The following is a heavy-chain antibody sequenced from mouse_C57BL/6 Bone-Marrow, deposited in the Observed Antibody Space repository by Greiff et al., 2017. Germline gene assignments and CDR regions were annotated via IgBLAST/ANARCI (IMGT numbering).Heavy chain of an antibody. CDR3: AQRDLRQLRPHYYAMDY. Sequence: VQLQQSVAELVRPGASVKLSCTASGFNIKNTYMHWVKQRPEQGLEWIGRIDPANGNTKYAPKFQGKATITADTSSNTAYLQLSSLTSEDTAIYYCAQRDLRQLRPHYYAMDYWGQGTSVTVSS. CDR2: IDPANGNT. J-gene: IGHJ4*01. CDR1: GFNIKNTY. D-gene: IGHD3-2*02. V-gene: IGHV14-3*01.